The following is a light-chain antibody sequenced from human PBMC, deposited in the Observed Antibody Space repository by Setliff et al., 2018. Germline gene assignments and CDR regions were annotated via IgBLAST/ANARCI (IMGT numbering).Light chain of an antibody. CDR3: MSYTTIRTYV. Sequence: QSVLTQPASVAGYPGQSISISCAGNSSDVGAYSHVSWYQQYPGKAPKLMISEVSNRPSGVSYRFSGSKSGNTASLTISGLQAEDEADYYCMSYTTIRTYVFGTGTKGTV. V-gene: IGLV2-14*01. J-gene: IGLJ1*01. CDR2: EVS. CDR1: SSDVGAYSH.